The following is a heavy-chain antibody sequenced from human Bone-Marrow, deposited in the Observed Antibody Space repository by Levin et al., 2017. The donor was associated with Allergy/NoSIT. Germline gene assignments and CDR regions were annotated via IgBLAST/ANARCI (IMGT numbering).Heavy chain of an antibody. V-gene: IGHV1-18*01. CDR3: ARDLSPALYYYGSGSYYNGYFFDY. CDR2: ISCYNGNT. D-gene: IGHD3-10*01. Sequence: GESLKISCKASGYTFTTSGISWVRQAPGQGLEWMGWISCYNGNTKYVQKFQGRVTLTTDTSTSTVYMELRSLRSDDTAVYYCARDLSPALYYYGSGSYYNGYFFDYWGQGTLVTVSS. CDR1: GYTFTTSG. J-gene: IGHJ4*02.